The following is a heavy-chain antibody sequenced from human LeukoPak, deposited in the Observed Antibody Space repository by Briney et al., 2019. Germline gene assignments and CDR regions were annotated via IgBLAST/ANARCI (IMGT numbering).Heavy chain of an antibody. CDR3: ARDSSPQDGYNDAFDI. Sequence: ASVKVSCKASGYTFTGYYMHWVRQAPGQGLEWMGWINPNSGGTNYAQKFQGRVTMTRDTSISTAYMELSRPRSDDTAVYYCARDSSPQDGYNDAFDIWGQGTMVTVSS. CDR1: GYTFTGYY. D-gene: IGHD5-24*01. J-gene: IGHJ3*02. CDR2: INPNSGGT. V-gene: IGHV1-2*02.